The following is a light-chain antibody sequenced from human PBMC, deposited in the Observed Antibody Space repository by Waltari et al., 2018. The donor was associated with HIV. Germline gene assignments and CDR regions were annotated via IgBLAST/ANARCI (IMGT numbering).Light chain of an antibody. CDR1: SLRDYY. CDR3: NSRDRSGNHL. Sequence: SSDLTQDPDVSVALGQTVRITCQGDSLRDYYASWYQQKTGQAPILVIYGNGDRPSGMPDRVSGSRSGITASLTITGAQAEDEADYYCNSRDRSGNHLFAAGTTVTVL. CDR2: GNG. V-gene: IGLV3-19*01. J-gene: IGLJ1*01.